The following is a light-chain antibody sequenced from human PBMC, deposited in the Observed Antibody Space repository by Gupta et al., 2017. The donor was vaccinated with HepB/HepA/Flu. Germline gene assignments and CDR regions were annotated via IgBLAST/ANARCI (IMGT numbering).Light chain of an antibody. CDR1: RSNIGANP. V-gene: IGLV1-44*01. CDR2: AKD. CDR3: AAWDDSLKTWV. J-gene: IGLJ3*02. Sequence: QSVLTQPPSASGTPGQRVTISCSGSRSNIGANPVSWFQQVPGTAPKLLISAKDQQPSGVPDRFSGAKSGTSVSLAISGLQSEDEADYYCAAWDDSLKTWVFGGGTKLTVL.